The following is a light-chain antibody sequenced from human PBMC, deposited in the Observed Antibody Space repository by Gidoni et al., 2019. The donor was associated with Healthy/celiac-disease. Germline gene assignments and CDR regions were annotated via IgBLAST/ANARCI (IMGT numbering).Light chain of an antibody. V-gene: IGKV3-20*01. J-gene: IGKJ1*01. CDR2: GAS. Sequence: IVLTPSPGTLSLSPGERATLSCRASPSVSSSYLAWYQQKPGQAPRLLIYGASSSATGTPDRCSGSGSGTDFTLTISRLEPDDFALYYCQQYGSSRTFGQGTKVEIK. CDR1: PSVSSSY. CDR3: QQYGSSRT.